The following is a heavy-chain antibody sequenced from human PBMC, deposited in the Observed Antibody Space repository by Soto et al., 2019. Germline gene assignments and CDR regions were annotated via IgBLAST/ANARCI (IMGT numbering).Heavy chain of an antibody. J-gene: IGHJ4*02. CDR2: INPNSGGT. V-gene: IGHV1-2*04. Sequence: GASVKVSCKASGYTFTGYYMHWVRQAPGQGLEWMGWINPNSGGTNYAQKFQGWVTMTRDTSISTAYMELSRLRSDDTAVYYCARETSGDIVVVPAAIGDYFDYWGQGTLVTVSS. D-gene: IGHD2-2*02. CDR3: ARETSGDIVVVPAAIGDYFDY. CDR1: GYTFTGYY.